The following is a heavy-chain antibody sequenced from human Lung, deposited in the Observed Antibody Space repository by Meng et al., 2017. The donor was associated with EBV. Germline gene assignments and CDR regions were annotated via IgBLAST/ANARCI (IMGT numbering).Heavy chain of an antibody. Sequence: QVQVVQSGAEVKKPGFSVKVSCKASRGTFRSDAISRVRQAPGQGLEWMGGLIPLSDAPHYAQKFQGRVTITADESTSTAYMELSSLRSEDTAVYYCARSLYYYDSSGYYYFDYWGQGTLVTVAS. CDR2: LIPLSDAP. CDR1: RGTFRSDA. D-gene: IGHD3-22*01. V-gene: IGHV1-69*01. CDR3: ARSLYYYDSSGYYYFDY. J-gene: IGHJ4*02.